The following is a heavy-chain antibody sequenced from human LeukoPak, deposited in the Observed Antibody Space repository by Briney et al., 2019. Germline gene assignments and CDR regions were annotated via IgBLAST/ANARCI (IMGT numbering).Heavy chain of an antibody. CDR1: GGSISRYY. Sequence: SETLSLTCTVSGGSISRYYWSWIRQPPGKGLEWIGYVHYSGSTSYNPSLKSRVTISVDTSKNQFSLYLSSVTAADTAVYYCGRHYDYSTSSWDPFDYWGQGTLVTVSS. V-gene: IGHV4-59*08. CDR2: VHYSGST. CDR3: GRHYDYSTSSWDPFDY. D-gene: IGHD6-13*01. J-gene: IGHJ4*02.